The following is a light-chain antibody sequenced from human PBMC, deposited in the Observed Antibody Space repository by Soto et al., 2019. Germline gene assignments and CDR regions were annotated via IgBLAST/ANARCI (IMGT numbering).Light chain of an antibody. CDR1: QSVSTW. CDR2: MAS. Sequence: DIQMTQSPSTLSASVGDRVTITCRASQSVSTWLAWYQQKPGKAPQVLISMASTLESGVPSRFSGSGSGTEFTLTISSLQPDDFSTYYCQKYNSHYPLSFGNGTKVEIK. V-gene: IGKV1-5*03. CDR3: QKYNSHYPLS. J-gene: IGKJ1*01.